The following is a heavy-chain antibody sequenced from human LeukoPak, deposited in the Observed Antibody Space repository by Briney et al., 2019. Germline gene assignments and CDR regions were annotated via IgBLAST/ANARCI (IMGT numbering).Heavy chain of an antibody. Sequence: SETLSLTCTVSGGSISSYYWSWIRQPPGKGLEWMGYIYYSGSTNYNPSLKSRVTISVATTKSQFSLKRSSVTAADTAVYYCARVPAAGHYYYYGMDVWGQGTTVTVSS. CDR1: GGSISSYY. CDR3: ARVPAAGHYYYYGMDV. CDR2: IYYSGST. D-gene: IGHD6-13*01. J-gene: IGHJ6*02. V-gene: IGHV4-59*08.